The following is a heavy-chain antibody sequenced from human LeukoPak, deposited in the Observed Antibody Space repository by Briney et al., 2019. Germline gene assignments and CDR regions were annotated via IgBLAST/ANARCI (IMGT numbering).Heavy chain of an antibody. V-gene: IGHV3-21*01. CDR3: ANLRGVIQGSYYYYYMDV. CDR2: ISSSSSYI. CDR1: GFTFSSYN. J-gene: IGHJ6*03. D-gene: IGHD3-10*01. Sequence: GSLRLSCAASGFTFSSYNMNWVRQAPGKGLEWVSSISSSSSYIYYADSVKGRFTISRDNAKNSLYLQMNSLRAEDTAVYYCANLRGVIQGSYYYYYMDVWGKGTTVTISS.